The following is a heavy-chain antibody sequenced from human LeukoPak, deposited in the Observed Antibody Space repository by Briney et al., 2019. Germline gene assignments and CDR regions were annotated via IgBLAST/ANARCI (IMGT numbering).Heavy chain of an antibody. D-gene: IGHD3-10*01. J-gene: IGHJ4*02. CDR3: ATYITMVRGPKYYFDY. V-gene: IGHV3-7*01. CDR1: GFTFRRYW. CDR2: IKQDGSEK. Sequence: PGGSLRLSCAASGFTFRRYWMSWVRQAPGKGLEWVANIKQDGSEKYYVDSVKGRFTISRDNAKNSLYLQMNSLRAEDTAVYYCATYITMVRGPKYYFDYWGQGILVTVSS.